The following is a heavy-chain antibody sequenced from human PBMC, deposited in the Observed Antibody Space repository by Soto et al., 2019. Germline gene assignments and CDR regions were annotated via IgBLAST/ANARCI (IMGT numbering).Heavy chain of an antibody. CDR2: MNPNSGNT. CDR1: GYTCTSYD. Sequence: QVQLVQSGAEVKKPGASVKVSCKASGYTCTSYDINWVRQATGQGLEWMGWMNPNSGNTGYAQKFQGRVTMTRNTSISTAYMELSSLRSEDTAVYYCARGINYYDSGDDACDIWGQGTMVTVSS. V-gene: IGHV1-8*01. CDR3: ARGINYYDSGDDACDI. D-gene: IGHD3-10*01. J-gene: IGHJ3*02.